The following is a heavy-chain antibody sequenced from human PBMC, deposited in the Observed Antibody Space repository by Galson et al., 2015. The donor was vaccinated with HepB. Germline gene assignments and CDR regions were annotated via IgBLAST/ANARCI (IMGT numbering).Heavy chain of an antibody. D-gene: IGHD3-16*01. V-gene: IGHV5-51*03. Sequence: QSGAEVTKPGESLKISCKGSGYSFTSYWIGWVRQMPGKGPEWMGIIYPGDSDTRYSPSFQGQVTISADKSISTAYLQWSSLKASDTAMYYCARTRYYGAPGRYLYYFDYWGQGTLVTVSS. CDR2: IYPGDSDT. J-gene: IGHJ4*02. CDR1: GYSFTSYW. CDR3: ARTRYYGAPGRYLYYFDY.